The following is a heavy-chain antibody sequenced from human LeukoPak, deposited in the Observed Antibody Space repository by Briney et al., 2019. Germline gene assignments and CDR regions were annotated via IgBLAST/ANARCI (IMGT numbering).Heavy chain of an antibody. V-gene: IGHV3-43*01. Sequence: PGGSLRLSCATSGFNFDRYTIHWARQAPGKGLEWASLAGWAGGTTYYSDSVRGRFTISRDSGKNSVYLQMNSLTTDDTAFYFCAKELDTMFFDYWGQGALVTVSS. J-gene: IGHJ4*02. CDR3: AKELDTMFFDY. CDR1: GFNFDRYT. D-gene: IGHD5-18*01. CDR2: AGWAGGTT.